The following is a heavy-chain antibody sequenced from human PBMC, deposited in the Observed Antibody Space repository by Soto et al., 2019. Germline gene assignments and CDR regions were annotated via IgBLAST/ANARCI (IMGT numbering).Heavy chain of an antibody. J-gene: IGHJ4*02. CDR1: GFTFDTYW. CDR2: INSDGRST. Sequence: GGSLRLSCAASGFTFDTYWIHWVRQAPGKGLAWVSGINSDGRSTTYADSVKGRFTISRDNAKNTLYLQMNSLRAEDTAVYYCARAYYYDTSGFWGFDYWGQGALVTVS. D-gene: IGHD3-22*01. V-gene: IGHV3-74*01. CDR3: ARAYYYDTSGFWGFDY.